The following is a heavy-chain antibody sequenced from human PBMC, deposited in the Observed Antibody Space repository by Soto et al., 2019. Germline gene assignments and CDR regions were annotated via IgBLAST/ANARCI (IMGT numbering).Heavy chain of an antibody. CDR2: IYWNDGK. V-gene: IGHV2-5*01. CDR1: GFSLSTSGVG. D-gene: IGHD3-10*01. CDR3: AHMYYYGSGSYYTNYYYGMDV. J-gene: IGHJ6*02. Sequence: QITLKESGPPLVKPTQTLTLTCTFSGFSLSTSGVGVGWIRQPPGKALEWLALIYWNDGKRYRPSLQSRLTNTKDTSKNQVVLTMTNMDPVDTATYYCAHMYYYGSGSYYTNYYYGMDVWGQGTTVTVSS.